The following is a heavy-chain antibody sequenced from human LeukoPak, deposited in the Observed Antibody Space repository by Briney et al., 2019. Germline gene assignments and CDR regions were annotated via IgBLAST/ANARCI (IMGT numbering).Heavy chain of an antibody. CDR2: INHNKST. V-gene: IGHV4-34*01. CDR1: GGPFSIYY. D-gene: IGHD6-6*01. Sequence: PSETLSLTCAVYGGPFSIYYWTWVRQSPGKGLEWIGEINHNKSTDYNPSLKSRVTISVDTSKNQFSLNLTSVTAADTAVYYCAHSTSSLPTDSWGQGNLVIVSS. J-gene: IGHJ4*02. CDR3: AHSTSSLPTDS.